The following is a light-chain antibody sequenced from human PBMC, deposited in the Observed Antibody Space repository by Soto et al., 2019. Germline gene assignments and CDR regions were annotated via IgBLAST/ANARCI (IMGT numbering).Light chain of an antibody. CDR3: AAWDDSLSVPYV. Sequence: QSVLTQPPSASGAPGQRVTISFSGSNANIGNNYVSWYQQLPGTAPKLLIYKNNHRPSGVPDRFSGSKSGTSASLAISGLRSEDEADYYCAAWDDSLSVPYVFGTGTKVTVL. CDR2: KNN. J-gene: IGLJ1*01. V-gene: IGLV1-47*01. CDR1: NANIGNNY.